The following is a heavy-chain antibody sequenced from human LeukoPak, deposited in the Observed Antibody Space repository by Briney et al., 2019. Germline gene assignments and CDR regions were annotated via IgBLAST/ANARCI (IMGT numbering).Heavy chain of an antibody. D-gene: IGHD6-6*01. Sequence: GGSLRLSCAASGFTVSSNYMSWVRQAPGKGLEWVSVIYSGGSTYYADSVKGRFTISRDNSKNTLYLQMNSLRAEDTAVYYCARLEYSSTGNYWGQGTLVTVSS. V-gene: IGHV3-66*02. CDR2: IYSGGST. CDR1: GFTVSSNY. CDR3: ARLEYSSTGNY. J-gene: IGHJ4*02.